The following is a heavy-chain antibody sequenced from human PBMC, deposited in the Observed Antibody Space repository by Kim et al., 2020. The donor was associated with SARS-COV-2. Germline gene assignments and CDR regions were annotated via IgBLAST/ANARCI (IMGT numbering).Heavy chain of an antibody. CDR2: ISYDGSNK. CDR1: GFTFSRYG. J-gene: IGHJ4*02. Sequence: GRSLRLSCAASGFTFSRYGMHWVRQAPGKGLEWVAVISYDGSNKYYADSVKGRFTISRDISKNTLYLQMNSLRAEDTAVYYCAEANADYYDSSGYNWGQGTLVTVSS. CDR3: AEANADYYDSSGYN. D-gene: IGHD3-22*01. V-gene: IGHV3-30*18.